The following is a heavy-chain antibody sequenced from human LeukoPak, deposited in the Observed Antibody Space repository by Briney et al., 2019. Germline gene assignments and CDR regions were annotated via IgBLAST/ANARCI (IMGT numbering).Heavy chain of an antibody. D-gene: IGHD6-6*01. Sequence: GWSLRLSCAASGFTFDDYAMHWVRHAPGKGLEWVSGITWNSGEIAYADSVKGRFTISRDNAKNSLYLQMNSLRTDDTALYYCAKNEGSSRAFADWGQGTLVTVSS. CDR2: ITWNSGEI. J-gene: IGHJ4*02. CDR1: GFTFDDYA. CDR3: AKNEGSSRAFAD. V-gene: IGHV3-9*01.